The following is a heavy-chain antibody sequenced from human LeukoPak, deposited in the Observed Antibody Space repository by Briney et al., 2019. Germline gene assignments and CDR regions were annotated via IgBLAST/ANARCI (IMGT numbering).Heavy chain of an antibody. CDR3: AHSIAAPAPTERWFDP. CDR2: IYWDDDK. D-gene: IGHD6-13*01. CDR1: GFSLSTSGVG. J-gene: IGHJ5*02. Sequence: ESGPTLVNPTQTLTLTCTFSGFSLSTSGVGVGWIRQPPGKALERLALIYWDDDKRYSPSLKSRLTITKDTSKNQVVLTMTNMDPVDTATYYCAHSIAAPAPTERWFDPWGQGTLVTVSS. V-gene: IGHV2-5*02.